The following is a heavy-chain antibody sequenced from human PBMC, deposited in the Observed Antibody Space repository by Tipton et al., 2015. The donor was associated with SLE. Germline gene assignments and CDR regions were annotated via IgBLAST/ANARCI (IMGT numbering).Heavy chain of an antibody. CDR3: ARGKDYDFWSGYYRRDASDI. J-gene: IGHJ3*02. V-gene: IGHV4-34*01. CDR1: GGSFSGYY. CDR2: INHSGST. Sequence: LRLSCAVYGGSFSGYYWSWIRQPPGKGLEWIGEINHSGSTNYNPSLKSRVTISIDTSKNQLSLKLSSVTAADTSVYYCARGKDYDFWSGYYRRDASDILGEVTMVTVSS. D-gene: IGHD3-3*01.